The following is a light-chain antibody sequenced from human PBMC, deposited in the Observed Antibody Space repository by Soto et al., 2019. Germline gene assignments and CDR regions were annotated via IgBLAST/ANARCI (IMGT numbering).Light chain of an antibody. CDR1: QTISSY. V-gene: IGKV1-9*01. J-gene: IGKJ4*02. CDR3: QQLNSYPLT. Sequence: IKFNNPPSHLSASVGDRVTITCRASQTISSYLAWYQQKPGKAPNLLIYAASTLQSGVPSRFSGSGSGTDFTLTISSLQPEDFATYFCQQLNSYPLTFGGGTKVDIK. CDR2: AAS.